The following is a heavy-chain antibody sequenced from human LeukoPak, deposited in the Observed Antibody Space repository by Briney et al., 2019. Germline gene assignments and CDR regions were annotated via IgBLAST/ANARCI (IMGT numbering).Heavy chain of an antibody. J-gene: IGHJ6*03. CDR2: ISSSGSTI. V-gene: IGHV3-48*04. D-gene: IGHD3-3*01. CDR3: ARVLDYAYMDV. Sequence: GGSLRLSCAASGFTFSTYCMTWLRQTPGKGLEWVSYISSSGSTIYYADSVKGRFTISRDNAKNSLYLQMNSLRAEDTAVYYCARVLDYAYMDVWGKGTTVTISS. CDR1: GFTFSTYC.